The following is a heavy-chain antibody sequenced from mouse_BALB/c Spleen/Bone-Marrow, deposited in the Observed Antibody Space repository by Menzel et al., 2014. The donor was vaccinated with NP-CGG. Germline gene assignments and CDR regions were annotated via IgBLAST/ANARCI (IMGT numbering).Heavy chain of an antibody. V-gene: IGHV5-17*02. CDR1: GFTFSSFG. D-gene: IGHD1-1*01. CDR2: ISSGSSTI. CDR3: ARRYYGSSFSYFDY. J-gene: IGHJ2*01. Sequence: EVQVVESAGALLQPGGSPELSCAASGFTFSSFGMHWVRQAPEKGLAWVAYISSGSSTIYYTDTVKGRLTISRGNPKNTLLLQMTSLRSEDTAMYCCARRYYGSSFSYFDYWGQGTTLTVSS.